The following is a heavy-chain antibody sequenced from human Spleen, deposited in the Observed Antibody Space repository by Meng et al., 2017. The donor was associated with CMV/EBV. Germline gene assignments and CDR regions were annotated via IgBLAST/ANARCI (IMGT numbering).Heavy chain of an antibody. Sequence: SVKVSCKASGGTFSSYAISWVRQAPGQGLEWMGGIIPILGIANYAQKFQGRVTITADKSTSTAYMELSSLRSEDTAVYYCARGGLGYFAARQSGGWLDPWGQGTLVTVSS. CDR1: GGTFSSYA. V-gene: IGHV1-69*10. D-gene: IGHD6-6*01. CDR2: IIPILGIA. J-gene: IGHJ5*02. CDR3: ARGGLGYFAARQSGGWLDP.